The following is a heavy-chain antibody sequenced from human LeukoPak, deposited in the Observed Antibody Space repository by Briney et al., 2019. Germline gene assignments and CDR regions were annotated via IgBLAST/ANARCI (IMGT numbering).Heavy chain of an antibody. CDR1: GFTFSSYW. V-gene: IGHV3-7*01. CDR3: ARADGYDSSGYPSYYFDY. D-gene: IGHD3-22*01. J-gene: IGHJ4*02. CDR2: IKQDGSEK. Sequence: GGSLRLSCAASGFTFSSYWMSWVRQAPGKGLEWVANIKQDGSEKYYADSVKGRFTISRDNSKNTLYLQMNSLRAEDTAVYYCARADGYDSSGYPSYYFDYWGQGTLVTVSS.